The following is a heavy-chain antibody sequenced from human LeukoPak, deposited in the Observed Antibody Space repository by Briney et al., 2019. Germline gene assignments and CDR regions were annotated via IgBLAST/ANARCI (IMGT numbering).Heavy chain of an antibody. J-gene: IGHJ4*02. CDR2: ISAYNGNT. CDR3: ARKLGYCSGGSCYLCDY. D-gene: IGHD2-15*01. Sequence: ASVKVSCKASGYTFTSYGISWVRQAPGQGLEWMGWISAYNGNTNYAQKLQGRVTMTTDTSTTTAYMELRSLRSDDTAVYYCARKLGYCSGGSCYLCDYWGQGTLVTVSS. V-gene: IGHV1-18*01. CDR1: GYTFTSYG.